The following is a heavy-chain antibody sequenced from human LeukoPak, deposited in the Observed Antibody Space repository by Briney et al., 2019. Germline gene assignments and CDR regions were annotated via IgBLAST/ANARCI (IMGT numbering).Heavy chain of an antibody. Sequence: SETLSLTCAVYGGSFSGYYWSWIRQPPGKGLEWIGEINHSGSTNYNPSLKSRVTISLDTSKNQFSLKLSSVTAADTAVYYCARGGKYYDILTGYYYYYGMDVWGKGTTVTVSS. CDR3: ARGGKYYDILTGYYYYYGMDV. V-gene: IGHV4-34*01. J-gene: IGHJ6*04. CDR1: GGSFSGYY. D-gene: IGHD3-9*01. CDR2: INHSGST.